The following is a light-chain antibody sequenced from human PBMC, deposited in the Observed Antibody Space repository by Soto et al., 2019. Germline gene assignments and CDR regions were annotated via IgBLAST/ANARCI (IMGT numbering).Light chain of an antibody. Sequence: IVLTHSPGTLCFSPGEIATLSFRASQSVSSSYLAWYQQKPVQAPRLLIYGASSRATGIPDRFSGSGSGTDFTLTISRLEPEDFAVYYCQQYGSSPWTFGQGTKVDNK. V-gene: IGKV3-20*01. CDR1: QSVSSSY. CDR3: QQYGSSPWT. CDR2: GAS. J-gene: IGKJ1*01.